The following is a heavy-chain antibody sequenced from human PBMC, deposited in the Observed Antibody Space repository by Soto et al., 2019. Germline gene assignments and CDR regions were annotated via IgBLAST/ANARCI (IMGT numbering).Heavy chain of an antibody. CDR2: FDPEDGET. CDR1: GYTLTELS. V-gene: IGHV1-24*01. Sequence: ASVKVSCKVSGYTLTELSRHWVRQAPGKGLEWMGGFDPEDGETIYAQKFQGRVTMTEDTSTDTAYMELSSLRSEDTAVYYCATTSSRLVYYYYGMDVWGQGTKVTVYS. CDR3: ATTSSRLVYYYYGMDV. D-gene: IGHD2-2*01. J-gene: IGHJ6*02.